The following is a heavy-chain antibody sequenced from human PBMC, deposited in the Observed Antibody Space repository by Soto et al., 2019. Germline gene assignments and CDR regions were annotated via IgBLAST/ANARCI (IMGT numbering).Heavy chain of an antibody. CDR1: VFTFSSYS. V-gene: IGHV3-21*01. CDR2: ISSTSSYI. CDR3: ARDPSYFDF. J-gene: IGHJ4*02. Sequence: GGSLRLSCAASVFTFSSYSMNWVRQAPGKGLEWVSSISSTSSYIYYADSVRGRFTISRDNAKNSLYLQLNSLRAEDTAVYYCARDPSYFDFWGQGTLVTAPQ.